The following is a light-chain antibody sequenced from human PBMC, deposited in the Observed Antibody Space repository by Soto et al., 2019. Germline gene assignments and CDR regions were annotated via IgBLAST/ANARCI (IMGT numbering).Light chain of an antibody. CDR2: AAF. CDR3: QQSYSTPYT. Sequence: DIQMTHSPSSLSASVGDRVTITCRASQSISSYLNWYQQKPGKAPKLLIYAAFSLQSGVPSRFSGSGSGTDFTLTISRLQPEDFATYYCQQSYSTPYTFGQGTKLEIK. J-gene: IGKJ2*01. CDR1: QSISSY. V-gene: IGKV1-39*01.